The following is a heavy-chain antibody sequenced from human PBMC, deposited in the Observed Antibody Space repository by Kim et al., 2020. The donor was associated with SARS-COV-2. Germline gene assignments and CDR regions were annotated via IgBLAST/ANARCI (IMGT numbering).Heavy chain of an antibody. J-gene: IGHJ4*02. D-gene: IGHD5-12*01. CDR1: GFTFSSYA. Sequence: GGSLRLSCAASGFTFSSYAMSWVRQAPGKGLEWVSAISGSGGSTYYADSVKGRFTISRDNSKNTLYLQMNSLRAEDTAVYYCAKVRPHQGYDFGTNAPYWGQGTLVTVSS. CDR3: AKVRPHQGYDFGTNAPY. V-gene: IGHV3-23*01. CDR2: ISGSGGST.